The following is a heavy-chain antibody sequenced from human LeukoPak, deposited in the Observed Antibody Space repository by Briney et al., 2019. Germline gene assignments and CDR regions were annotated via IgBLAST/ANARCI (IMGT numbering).Heavy chain of an antibody. D-gene: IGHD1-26*01. CDR2: ISSYNGNT. CDR3: ARGLVGTQPNSPVDY. Sequence: GASVKVSCKASGYTFSNYIISWVRQAPGQGLEWMGWISSYNGNTNYAQKLQGRVTMTTDTSTSTAYMELRSLRSDDTAVYYCARGLVGTQPNSPVDYWGQGTLVTVSS. V-gene: IGHV1-18*01. CDR1: GYTFSNYI. J-gene: IGHJ4*02.